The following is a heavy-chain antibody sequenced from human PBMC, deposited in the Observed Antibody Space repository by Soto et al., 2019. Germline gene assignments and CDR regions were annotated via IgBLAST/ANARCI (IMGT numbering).Heavy chain of an antibody. CDR1: GFTFSSYS. CDR2: ISSSSSYI. D-gene: IGHD4-17*01. J-gene: IGHJ3*02. V-gene: IGHV3-21*01. Sequence: GGSLRLSCAASGFTFSSYSMNWVRQAPGKGLERVSSISSSSSYIYYADSVKGRFTISRDNAKNSLYLQMNSLRAEDTAVYYCARVLHDYGDYADAFDIWGQGTMVTVSS. CDR3: ARVLHDYGDYADAFDI.